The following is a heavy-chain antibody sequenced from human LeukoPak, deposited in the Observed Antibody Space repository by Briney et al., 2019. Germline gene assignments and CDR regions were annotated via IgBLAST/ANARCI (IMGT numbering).Heavy chain of an antibody. CDR1: GFTFSSYE. J-gene: IGHJ6*04. D-gene: IGHD3-16*01. CDR2: ISSSGSTI. V-gene: IGHV3-48*03. CDR3: ARDSGVYYYYGMDV. Sequence: GGSLRLSCAASGFTFSSYEMNWVRQAPGKGLEWVSYISSSGSTIYYADSVKGRFTISGDNAKNSLYLQMNSLRAEDTAVYYCARDSGVYYYYGMDVWGKGTTVTVSS.